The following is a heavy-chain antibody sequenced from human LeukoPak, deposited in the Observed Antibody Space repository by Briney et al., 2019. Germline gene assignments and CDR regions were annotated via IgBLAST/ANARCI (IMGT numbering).Heavy chain of an antibody. CDR3: ARSIAVPRRAFDI. D-gene: IGHD6-19*01. Sequence: PSETLSLTCAVYGGSFSGYYWSWIRQPPGKGLEWIGEINHSGSTNYNPSLKSRVTISVDTSKNQFSLKLSSVTAADTAVYYCARSIAVPRRAFDIWGQGTMVTVSS. CDR2: INHSGST. J-gene: IGHJ3*02. CDR1: GGSFSGYY. V-gene: IGHV4-34*01.